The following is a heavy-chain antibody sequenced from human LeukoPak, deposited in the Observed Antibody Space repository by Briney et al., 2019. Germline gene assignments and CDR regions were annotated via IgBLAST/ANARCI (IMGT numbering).Heavy chain of an antibody. D-gene: IGHD1-14*01. J-gene: IGHJ4*02. V-gene: IGHV3-53*01. Sequence: GGSLRLSCAASGFTVITNDMTWVRQAPGKGLEWVSVLYSDGNTKYADSVQGRFTISRDNSKNTLYLEMNCLSPDDTAVYYCARGVEPLAANTLAYWGQGTLVTVSS. CDR2: LYSDGNT. CDR3: ARGVEPLAANTLAY. CDR1: GFTVITND.